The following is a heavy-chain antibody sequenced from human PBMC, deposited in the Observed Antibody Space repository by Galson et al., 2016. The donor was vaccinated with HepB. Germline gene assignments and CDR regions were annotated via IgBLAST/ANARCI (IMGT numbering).Heavy chain of an antibody. Sequence: SETLSLTCTVSGGSISSSYWSWIRQPPGKGLEWIGYIYYSGITKYSPSLKSRVTISVDRSKNQFSLKLNSVTAADTAVYYCARQFSDFGGFNWFDPWGQGTLVTVSS. V-gene: IGHV4-59*08. D-gene: IGHD6-25*01. CDR1: GGSISSSY. CDR3: ARQFSDFGGFNWFDP. J-gene: IGHJ5*02. CDR2: IYYSGIT.